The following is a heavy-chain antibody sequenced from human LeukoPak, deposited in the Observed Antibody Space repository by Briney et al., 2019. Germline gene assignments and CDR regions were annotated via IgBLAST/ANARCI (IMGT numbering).Heavy chain of an antibody. CDR2: IYPGDSET. Sequence: GESLKISCKGSGYSFTSYWIGWVRQMPGKGLEWMGIIYPGDSETRYSPSFQGQVTISADKSISTAYLQWGSLKASDTAMYYCARRGYSNGWLLKYFDSWGQGTLVTVSS. J-gene: IGHJ4*02. V-gene: IGHV5-51*01. CDR3: ARRGYSNGWLLKYFDS. D-gene: IGHD6-19*01. CDR1: GYSFTSYW.